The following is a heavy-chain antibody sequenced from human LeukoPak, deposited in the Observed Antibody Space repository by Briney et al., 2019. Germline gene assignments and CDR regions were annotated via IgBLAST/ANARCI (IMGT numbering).Heavy chain of an antibody. CDR1: GYTLTELS. Sequence: ASVKVSCKVSGYTLTELSMHWVRQAPGKGLEWMGGLDPEDGETIYAQKFQGRVTMTEDTSTDTAYMELSSLRSEDTAVYYCATATLINYYGSGSYSYWGQGTLVTVSS. V-gene: IGHV1-24*01. J-gene: IGHJ4*02. CDR2: LDPEDGET. CDR3: ATATLINYYGSGSYSY. D-gene: IGHD3-10*01.